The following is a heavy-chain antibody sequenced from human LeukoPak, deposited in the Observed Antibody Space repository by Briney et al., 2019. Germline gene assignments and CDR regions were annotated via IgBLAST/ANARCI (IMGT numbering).Heavy chain of an antibody. J-gene: IGHJ4*02. CDR1: GGTFSSYA. D-gene: IGHD3-16*02. Sequence: SATVSCKASGGTFSSYAISWVRQAPGQGLEWMGGIIPIFGTANYAQKFLGRVTITADESTSTAYMELSSLRSEDTAVYYCARDQNMITFGGVIVTTGSFDYWGQGTLVTVSS. CDR3: ARDQNMITFGGVIVTTGSFDY. V-gene: IGHV1-69*13. CDR2: IIPIFGTA.